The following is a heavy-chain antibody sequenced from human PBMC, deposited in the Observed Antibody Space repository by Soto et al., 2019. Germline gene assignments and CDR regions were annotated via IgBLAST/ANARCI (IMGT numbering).Heavy chain of an antibody. CDR2: ISWNSGSI. J-gene: IGHJ3*02. V-gene: IGHV3-9*01. CDR1: GFTFDDYA. D-gene: IGHD6-13*01. Sequence: PWGSLRLSCAASGFTFDDYAMHWVRQAPGKGLEWVSGISWNSGSIGYADSVKGRFTISRDNAKNSLYLQMNSLRAEDTALYYCAKDMGIAAFRAFDIWGQGTMVTVSS. CDR3: AKDMGIAAFRAFDI.